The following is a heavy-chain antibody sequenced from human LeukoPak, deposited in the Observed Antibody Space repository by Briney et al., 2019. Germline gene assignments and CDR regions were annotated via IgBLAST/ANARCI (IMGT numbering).Heavy chain of an antibody. D-gene: IGHD6-13*01. CDR1: GFTFSSYG. CDR2: ISYDGSNK. CDR3: AEDAAAAVSYYFDY. V-gene: IGHV3-30*18. J-gene: IGHJ4*02. Sequence: PGRSLRLSCAASGFTFSSYGMHWVRQAPGKGLEWVAVISYDGSNKYYADSVKGRFTISRDNSKNTLYLQMNSLRAEDTAVYYCAEDAAAAVSYYFDYWGQGTLVTVSS.